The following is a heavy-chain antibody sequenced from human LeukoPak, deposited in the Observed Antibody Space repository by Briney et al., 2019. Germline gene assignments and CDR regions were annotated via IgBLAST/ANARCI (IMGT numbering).Heavy chain of an antibody. CDR1: GFPLSSYA. Sequence: GGSLRLSCTGSGFPLSSYAMSWVRQAPGKGLEWVSSISSSNNYIYYADSVKGRFTISRDNAKNSLYLQMNSLRAEDTAVYYCARRSPNYYFDYWGQGTPVTVSS. J-gene: IGHJ4*02. CDR3: ARRSPNYYFDY. CDR2: ISSSNNYI. V-gene: IGHV3-21*01.